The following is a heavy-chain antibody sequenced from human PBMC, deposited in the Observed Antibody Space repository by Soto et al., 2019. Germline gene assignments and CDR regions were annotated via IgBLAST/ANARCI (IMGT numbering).Heavy chain of an antibody. CDR1: GFTFSSYA. V-gene: IGHV3-23*01. J-gene: IGHJ4*02. CDR2: ISGSGGST. D-gene: IGHD3-22*01. Sequence: GGSLRLSCAASGFTFSSYAMSWVRQAPGKGLEWVSAISGSGGSTYYADSVKGRFTISRDNSKNTRYLQMNSLRAEDTAVYYCASRHATYYYDSSGYYFDYWGQGTLVTVSS. CDR3: ASRHATYYYDSSGYYFDY.